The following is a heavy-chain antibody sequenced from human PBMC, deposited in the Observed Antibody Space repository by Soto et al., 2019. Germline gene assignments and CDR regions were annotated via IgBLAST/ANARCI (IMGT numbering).Heavy chain of an antibody. CDR2: IHYSGST. CDR3: TRGGDTYKNGH. Sequence: SETLSLTCTVPGGSVYIGPYSWSWIRQPPGKGLEWIGFIHYSGSTNYNPSLKSRVTMSVDTSKNQFSLKLTSVNAADTAVYYCTRGGDTYKNGHWGQGTLVTVS. J-gene: IGHJ4*02. CDR1: GGSVYIGPYS. V-gene: IGHV4-61*01. D-gene: IGHD2-21*01.